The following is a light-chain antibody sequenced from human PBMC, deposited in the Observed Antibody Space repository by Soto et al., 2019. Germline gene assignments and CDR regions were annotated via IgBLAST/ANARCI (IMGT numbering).Light chain of an antibody. CDR3: QKDNSAPWT. Sequence: DIQMTQSPSSLSASVGDRVTITCRASQGISNYLAWYQQQPGKVPKLLIYVASTLQSGVPSRFSSSGSGTDFTLTISSLQPEDVATYYCQKDNSAPWTFGQGTKVEIK. CDR2: VAS. J-gene: IGKJ1*01. V-gene: IGKV1-27*01. CDR1: QGISNY.